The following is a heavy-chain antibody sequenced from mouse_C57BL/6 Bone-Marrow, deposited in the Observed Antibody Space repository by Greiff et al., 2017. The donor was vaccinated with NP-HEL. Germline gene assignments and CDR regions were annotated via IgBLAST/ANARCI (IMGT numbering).Heavy chain of an antibody. CDR3: ARITTVVDWYFDV. J-gene: IGHJ1*03. CDR2: IDPSDSET. V-gene: IGHV1-52*01. Sequence: VQLQESGAELVRPGSSVKLSCKASGYTFTSYWMHWVKQRPIQGLEWIGNIDPSDSETHYNQKFKDKATLTVDKSSSTAYMQLSSLTSEDSAVYNCARITTVVDWYFDVWGTGTTVTVSS. D-gene: IGHD1-1*01. CDR1: GYTFTSYW.